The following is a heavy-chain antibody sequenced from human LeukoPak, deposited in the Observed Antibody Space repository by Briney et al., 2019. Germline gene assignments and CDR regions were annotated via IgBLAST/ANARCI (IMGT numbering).Heavy chain of an antibody. V-gene: IGHV1-2*02. CDR1: GYTFTGYY. CDR2: INPNSGGT. D-gene: IGHD6-13*01. Sequence: GASVKVSSKASGYTFTGYYMHWVRQAPGQGLEWMGWINPNSGGTNYAQKFQGRVTMTRDTSISTAYMELSRLRSDDTAVYYCARGPYSSSWYRNWSDPWGQGTPVTVSS. CDR3: ARGPYSSSWYRNWSDP. J-gene: IGHJ5*02.